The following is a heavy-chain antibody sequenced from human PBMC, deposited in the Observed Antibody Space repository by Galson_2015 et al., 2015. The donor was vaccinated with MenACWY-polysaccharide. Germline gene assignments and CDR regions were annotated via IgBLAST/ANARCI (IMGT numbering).Heavy chain of an antibody. D-gene: IGHD3-16*02. J-gene: IGHJ4*02. CDR3: ARGGRIMITFGGVIVSSRYPDY. CDR1: GYTFPSYG. Sequence: QSGAEVKKPGASVQVSCKASGYTFPSYGISWVRQAPGQGLEWMGWISAYNGNTNYAQKLQGRVTMTTDTSTSTAYMELRSLRSDDTAVYYCARGGRIMITFGGVIVSSRYPDYWGQGTLVTVSS. V-gene: IGHV1-18*01. CDR2: ISAYNGNT.